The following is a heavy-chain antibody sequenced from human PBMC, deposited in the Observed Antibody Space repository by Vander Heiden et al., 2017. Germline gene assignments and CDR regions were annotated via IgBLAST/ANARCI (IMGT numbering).Heavy chain of an antibody. Sequence: EVQLVQSGAEVKKPGESLKIYCKGSGYSFTSYWNGWVRQMPGKGLEWMGIIYPGDSDTRYSPSFQGQVTISADKSISTAYLQWSSLKASDTAMYYCARGMGYCTNGVCPPVNAFDIWGQGTMVTVSS. J-gene: IGHJ3*02. CDR2: IYPGDSDT. CDR1: GYSFTSYW. D-gene: IGHD2-8*01. CDR3: ARGMGYCTNGVCPPVNAFDI. V-gene: IGHV5-51*01.